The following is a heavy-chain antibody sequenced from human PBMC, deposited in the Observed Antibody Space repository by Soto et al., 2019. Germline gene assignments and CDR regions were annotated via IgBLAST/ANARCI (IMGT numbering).Heavy chain of an antibody. Sequence: PSETLSLTCTVSGGSISSTTYYWGWMRQPPGKGLEWIASFFIGGNTYYNPSLKSRVTISVDTSKNQFSLKLTSVTAADTAVYYCARHAQTSNWAYYFDYWGPGILVTVSS. D-gene: IGHD6-13*01. CDR3: ARHAQTSNWAYYFDY. V-gene: IGHV4-39*01. CDR2: FFIGGNT. CDR1: GGSISSTTYY. J-gene: IGHJ4*02.